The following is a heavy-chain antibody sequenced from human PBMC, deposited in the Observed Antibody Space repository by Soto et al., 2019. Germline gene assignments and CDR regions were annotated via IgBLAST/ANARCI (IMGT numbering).Heavy chain of an antibody. CDR3: ARESGWLTDN. Sequence: SETLSLTCSVGDVSSSSLFWKCFRQAPGKGLEWIGCLSSSGTTNYNPSLESRVSISVDTSKNQCSLKMNSVTAADTAVYYCARESGWLTDNWGQGTQVTVSS. V-gene: IGHV4-4*08. D-gene: IGHD6-19*01. CDR1: DVSSSSLF. J-gene: IGHJ4*02. CDR2: LSSSGTT.